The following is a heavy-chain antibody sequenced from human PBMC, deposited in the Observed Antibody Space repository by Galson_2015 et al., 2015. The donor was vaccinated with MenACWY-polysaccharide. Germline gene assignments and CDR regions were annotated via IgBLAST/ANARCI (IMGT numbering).Heavy chain of an antibody. J-gene: IGHJ6*02. CDR2: IDPSDSYT. V-gene: IGHV5-10-1*01. CDR3: ARHGGLLIAPPPGTV. Sequence: QSGAEVKKPGESLRISCKGSGYSFTSYWISWVRQMPGKGLEWMGRIDPSDSYTNYSPSFQGHVTISADKSISTAYLQWSSLKSSDPAIYSGARHGGLLIAPPPGTVGGQGTPVPVS. D-gene: IGHD2-21*01. CDR1: GYSFTSYW.